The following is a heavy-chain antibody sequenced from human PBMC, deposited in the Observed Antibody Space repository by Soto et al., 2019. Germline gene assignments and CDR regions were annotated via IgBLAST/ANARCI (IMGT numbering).Heavy chain of an antibody. J-gene: IGHJ4*02. V-gene: IGHV3-7*01. Sequence: EVQLVESGGGLVQPGGSLRLSCAASGFTFSSYWMTWARQAPGKGLERVASMNRDGSEKRYVDSVEGRFTISRDNAKNSLFLQMSSLSPDDTAVYYCGRDAGRRFDYWGQGSRVTVSS. CDR3: GRDAGRRFDY. D-gene: IGHD6-13*01. CDR2: MNRDGSEK. CDR1: GFTFSSYW.